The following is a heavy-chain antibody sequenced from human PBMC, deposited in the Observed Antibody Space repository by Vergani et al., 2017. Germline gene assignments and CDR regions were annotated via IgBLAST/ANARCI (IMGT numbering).Heavy chain of an antibody. CDR3: VKEKIDLGSYFFDS. V-gene: IGHV3-23*04. CDR1: GFTFIMHA. D-gene: IGHD2/OR15-2a*01. J-gene: IGHJ4*01. Sequence: GQLVESGGGIVQPGRSLTLSCVASGFTFIMHAMSWVRQAPGKGLEWVSTLSASDRRPHYADSVTGRFTIARDDSKNPVFLQMHSLRAEDTAIYYFVKEKIDLGSYFFDSWGHGILVTFSS. CDR2: LSASDRRP.